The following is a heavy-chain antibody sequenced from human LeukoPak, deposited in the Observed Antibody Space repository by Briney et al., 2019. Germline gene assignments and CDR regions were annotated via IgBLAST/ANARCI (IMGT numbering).Heavy chain of an antibody. CDR3: AKGETVTTSPFDY. Sequence: SETLSLTCAVSGASLSHYHWNWFRQPPGKGLEWIASVFDNEDANYNPSLESRVTISLDTSKSHVSLRLTSVTAADTAVYFCAKGETVTTSPFDYWGQGILDTVSS. CDR1: GASLSHYH. V-gene: IGHV4-59*01. D-gene: IGHD4-17*01. J-gene: IGHJ4*02. CDR2: VFDNEDA.